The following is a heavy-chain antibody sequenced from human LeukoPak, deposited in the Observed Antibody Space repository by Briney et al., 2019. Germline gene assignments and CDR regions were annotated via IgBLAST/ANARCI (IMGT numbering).Heavy chain of an antibody. CDR2: INPNSGGT. CDR1: GYTFTGYY. CDR3: ARYYIEGRCFDY. V-gene: IGHV1-2*02. D-gene: IGHD3-10*01. J-gene: IGHJ4*02. Sequence: ASVKVSCKASGYTFTGYYIHWVRQAPGQGREWMGWINPNSGGTNYAQKFQGRVTMTRDTSIRTAYMELSRLRSDDTAMYYCARYYIEGRCFDYWGQGPLVTVSS.